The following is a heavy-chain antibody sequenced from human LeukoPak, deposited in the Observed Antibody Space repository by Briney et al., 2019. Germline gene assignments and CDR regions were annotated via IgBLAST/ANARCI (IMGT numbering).Heavy chain of an antibody. J-gene: IGHJ4*02. V-gene: IGHV1-8*01. D-gene: IGHD3-22*01. CDR1: GYTFTSYD. CDR3: ARGAYYYDSSGYHTFDY. CDR2: MNPNSGNT. Sequence: ASVKVSCKASGYTFTSYDINWVRQATGQGLEWMGWMNPNSGNTGYTQKFQGRVTMTRNTSISTAYMELNSLRSEDTAVYYCARGAYYYDSSGYHTFDYWGQGTLVTVSS.